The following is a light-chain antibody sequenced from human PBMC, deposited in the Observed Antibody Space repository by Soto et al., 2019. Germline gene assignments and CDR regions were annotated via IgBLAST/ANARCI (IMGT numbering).Light chain of an antibody. CDR2: DAS. Sequence: DIQMTQSPSTLSASVGDRVTITCRASQSISNWLAWYQQKPGKAPKLLIYDASSLESGAPSRFIGSGSGTEFTLTISSLQPDDFASYYCQHYDSYLYTFGQGTKLEIK. J-gene: IGKJ2*01. V-gene: IGKV1-5*01. CDR3: QHYDSYLYT. CDR1: QSISNW.